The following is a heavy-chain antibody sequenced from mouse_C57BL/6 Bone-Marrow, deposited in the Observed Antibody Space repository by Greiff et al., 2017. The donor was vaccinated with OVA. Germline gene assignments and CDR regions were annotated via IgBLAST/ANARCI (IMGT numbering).Heavy chain of an antibody. CDR2: ISYDGSN. CDR1: GYSITSGYY. CDR3: ARSTVVANYYAMDY. V-gene: IGHV3-6*01. D-gene: IGHD1-1*01. Sequence: EESGPGLVKPSQSLSLTCSVTGYSITSGYYWNWIRQFPGNKLEWMGYISYDGSNNYNPSLKNRISITRDTSKNQFFLKLNSVTTEDTATYYCARSTVVANYYAMDYWGQGTSVTVSS. J-gene: IGHJ4*01.